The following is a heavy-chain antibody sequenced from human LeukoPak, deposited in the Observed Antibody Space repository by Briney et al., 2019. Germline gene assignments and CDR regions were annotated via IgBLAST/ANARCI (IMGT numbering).Heavy chain of an antibody. CDR3: ARGYYDSSGNDAFDI. Sequence: PSETLSLTCTVSGYSISSISSTYYWGWVRQSPGKGLEWIGSIYHSGSTNYNPSLKSRVTISVDTSKNQFSLKLSSVTAADTAVYYCARGYYDSSGNDAFDIWGQGTMVTVSS. CDR2: IYHSGST. J-gene: IGHJ3*02. V-gene: IGHV4-38-2*02. D-gene: IGHD3-22*01. CDR1: GYSISSISSTYY.